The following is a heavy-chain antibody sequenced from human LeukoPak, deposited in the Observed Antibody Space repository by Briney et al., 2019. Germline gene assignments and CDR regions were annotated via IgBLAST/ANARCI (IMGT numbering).Heavy chain of an antibody. V-gene: IGHV1-69*01. D-gene: IGHD3-10*01. CDR1: GGTFSSYA. Sequence: SVKVSCKASGGTFSSYAISWVRQAPGQGLEWMGGIIPIFGTANYAQKFQGRVTITADESTSTAYMELSSLRSEDTAVYYCASTSSGRSLRDFDYWGQGTLVTVSS. CDR3: ASTSSGRSLRDFDY. J-gene: IGHJ4*02. CDR2: IIPIFGTA.